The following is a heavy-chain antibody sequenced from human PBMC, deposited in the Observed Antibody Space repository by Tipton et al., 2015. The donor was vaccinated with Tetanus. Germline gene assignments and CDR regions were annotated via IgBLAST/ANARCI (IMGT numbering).Heavy chain of an antibody. CDR3: AKRLSNVRMTRGAFDI. Sequence: SLRLSCAASGFTFKSYTMNWVRQAPGNGLEWVAAISGSRLTPYYADSVKGRFTISRDNSKNTLSLQLNSLRADDTAIYYCAKRLSNVRMTRGAFDIWGQGTMVTVSS. CDR1: GFTFKSYT. CDR2: ISGSRLTP. J-gene: IGHJ3*02. D-gene: IGHD2/OR15-2a*01. V-gene: IGHV3-23*01.